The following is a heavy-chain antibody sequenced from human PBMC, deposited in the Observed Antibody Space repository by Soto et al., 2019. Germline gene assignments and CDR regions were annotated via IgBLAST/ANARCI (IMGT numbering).Heavy chain of an antibody. V-gene: IGHV4-31*03. Sequence: SETLSLICTVSGGSISSGGYYWSWIRQHPGKGLEWIGYIYYSGSTYYNPSLKSRVTISVDTSKNQFSLKLSSVTAADTAVYYCARSGDFWSGSDPWGQGTLVTVSS. CDR3: ARSGDFWSGSDP. J-gene: IGHJ5*02. CDR2: IYYSGST. CDR1: GGSISSGGYY. D-gene: IGHD3-3*01.